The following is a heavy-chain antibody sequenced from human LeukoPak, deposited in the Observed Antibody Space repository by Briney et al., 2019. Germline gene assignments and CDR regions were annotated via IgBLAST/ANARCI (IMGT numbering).Heavy chain of an antibody. D-gene: IGHD5-18*01. CDR3: ARDLEGRRSQWIQLWYHDAFDI. V-gene: IGHV3-21*01. CDR2: ISSSSSYI. Sequence: GGSLRLSCAASGFTFSSHSMNWVRQAPGKGLEWVSSISSSSSYIYYADSVKGRFTISRDNAKNSLYLQMNSLRAEDTAVYYCARDLEGRRSQWIQLWYHDAFDIWGQGTMVTVSS. CDR1: GFTFSSHS. J-gene: IGHJ3*02.